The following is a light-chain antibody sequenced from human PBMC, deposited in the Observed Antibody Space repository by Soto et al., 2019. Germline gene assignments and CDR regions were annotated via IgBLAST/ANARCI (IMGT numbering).Light chain of an antibody. V-gene: IGKV1-9*01. Sequence: DIQLTQSPSFLSASVGDRVTITCRASQGISSYLAWYQQKPGKAPKLLFYAASTLQSGVPSRFSGSGSGTDFTLTISSLQPEDFATYYCQQYNSYSWTFGQGTKVDI. CDR1: QGISSY. CDR3: QQYNSYSWT. J-gene: IGKJ1*01. CDR2: AAS.